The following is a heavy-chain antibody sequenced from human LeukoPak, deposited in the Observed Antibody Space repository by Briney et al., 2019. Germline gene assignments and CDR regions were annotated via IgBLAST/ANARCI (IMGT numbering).Heavy chain of an antibody. J-gene: IGHJ4*02. Sequence: ASVKVSCKASGYTFTSYGISWVRQAPGQGLEWMGWIRAYNGNTNYAQKLQGRVTMTTDTFTSTAYMELRSLRSDDTAVYYCARDRMGQWLVPYYFDYWGQGTLVTASS. CDR2: IRAYNGNT. CDR1: GYTFTSYG. CDR3: ARDRMGQWLVPYYFDY. D-gene: IGHD6-19*01. V-gene: IGHV1-18*01.